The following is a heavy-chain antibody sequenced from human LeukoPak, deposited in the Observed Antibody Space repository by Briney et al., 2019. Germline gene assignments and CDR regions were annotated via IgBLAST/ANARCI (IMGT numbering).Heavy chain of an antibody. D-gene: IGHD4-17*01. CDR2: ISSGSSAI. J-gene: IGHJ4*02. V-gene: IGHV3-21*01. CDR1: GGSISSSS. Sequence: ETLSLTCTVSGGSISSSSHYWGWIRQPPGKGLEWVSIISSGSSAIFSADALKGRFTISRDDAKNLLYLDMNSLRAEDTAVYYCARGHTAVTRHFDFWGQGTLVTVSS. CDR3: ARGHTAVTRHFDF.